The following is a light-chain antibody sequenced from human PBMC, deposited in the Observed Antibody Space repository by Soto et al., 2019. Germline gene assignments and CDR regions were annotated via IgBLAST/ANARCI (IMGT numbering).Light chain of an antibody. V-gene: IGKV3-11*01. CDR3: QQRNDWPSWT. Sequence: IVLTQSPATLSLSPGVRATLSCRASQSIGTTLAWYQQKPGQPPRLLIYDASNRATGIPVRFSGSGSGTDFTLTISTLEPEDFAVYYCQQRNDWPSWTFGQGTRVEIK. J-gene: IGKJ1*01. CDR1: QSIGTT. CDR2: DAS.